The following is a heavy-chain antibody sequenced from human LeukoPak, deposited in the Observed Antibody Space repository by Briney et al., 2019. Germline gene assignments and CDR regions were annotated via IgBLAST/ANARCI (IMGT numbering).Heavy chain of an antibody. Sequence: GGSLRLSCAASGFTLSSYAMSWVRQAPGKGLEWVSAISGSGGSTYYADSVQGRFTISRDNSKKTLYLQMNSLRAEDTALYHCARNNGMDVWGQGTTVIVSS. CDR2: ISGSGGST. CDR1: GFTLSSYA. CDR3: ARNNGMDV. J-gene: IGHJ6*02. V-gene: IGHV3-23*01.